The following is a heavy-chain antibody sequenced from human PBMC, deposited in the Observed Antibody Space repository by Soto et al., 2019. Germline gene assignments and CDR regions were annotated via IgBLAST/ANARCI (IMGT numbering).Heavy chain of an antibody. J-gene: IGHJ3*02. CDR3: ARDRQQLVADAFDI. Sequence: SVKVSCKASGGTFSSYAISWVRQAPGQGLEWMGGIIPIFGTANYAQKFQGRVTITADESTSTAYMELSSLRSEDTAVYYCARDRQQLVADAFDIWGQGTMVPVSS. V-gene: IGHV1-69*13. D-gene: IGHD6-13*01. CDR1: GGTFSSYA. CDR2: IIPIFGTA.